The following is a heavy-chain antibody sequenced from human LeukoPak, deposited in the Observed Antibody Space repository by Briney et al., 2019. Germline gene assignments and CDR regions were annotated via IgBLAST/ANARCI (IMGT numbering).Heavy chain of an antibody. CDR3: ARVGGPTDFDY. D-gene: IGHD3-16*01. Sequence: ASVKVSCKASGYTFTSYYIHWVRQAPGQGLERMGWINPNSGGTNYAQKFQGRVTMTRDTSINTAYMELSRLRSDDTAVYYCARVGGPTDFDYWGQGTLVTVSS. V-gene: IGHV1-2*02. CDR2: INPNSGGT. CDR1: GYTFTSYY. J-gene: IGHJ4*02.